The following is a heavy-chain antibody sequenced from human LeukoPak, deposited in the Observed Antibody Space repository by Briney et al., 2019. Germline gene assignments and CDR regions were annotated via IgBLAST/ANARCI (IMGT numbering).Heavy chain of an antibody. D-gene: IGHD6-13*01. CDR3: VGPNQQLVFDY. J-gene: IGHJ4*02. CDR2: IYHSGST. V-gene: IGHV4-38-2*02. Sequence: SETLSLTCTVSGYSISSGYYWGWIRQSPGKGLEWIGSIYHSGSTYYDPSLKSRVTISVDTSRNQFSLKLRSVTAADTAVYYCVGPNQQLVFDYWGQGTLVTVSS. CDR1: GYSISSGYY.